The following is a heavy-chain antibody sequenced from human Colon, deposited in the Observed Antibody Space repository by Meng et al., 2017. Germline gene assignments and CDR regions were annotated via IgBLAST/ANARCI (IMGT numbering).Heavy chain of an antibody. CDR1: GGTFSSYA. D-gene: IGHD3-10*01. J-gene: IGHJ2*01. V-gene: IGHV1-69*05. CDR3: ARRVNYYGSGSYYKSWYFDL. Sequence: SSVKVSCKASGGTFSSYAISWVRQAPGQGLEWMGGIIPIFGTANYAQKFQGRVTITTDESTSTAYMELSSLRSEDTAVYYCARRVNYYGSGSYYKSWYFDLWGRGTLVTVSS. CDR2: IIPIFGTA.